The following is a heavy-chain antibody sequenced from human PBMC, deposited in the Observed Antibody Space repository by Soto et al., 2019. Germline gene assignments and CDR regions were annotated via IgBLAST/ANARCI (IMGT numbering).Heavy chain of an antibody. Sequence: EVQLVESGENLVQPGGSLRLSCAASGFTFSNYWIHWVRQAPGKGLVWVSRIKGDEITTNYADSVKGRFTISRDNAKNTLFLQMHSLRAEDTALYYFARGLYGAYGQDFWGQGILVTVSS. CDR1: GFTFSNYW. J-gene: IGHJ4*02. CDR3: ARGLYGAYGQDF. V-gene: IGHV3-74*01. CDR2: IKGDEITT. D-gene: IGHD4-17*01.